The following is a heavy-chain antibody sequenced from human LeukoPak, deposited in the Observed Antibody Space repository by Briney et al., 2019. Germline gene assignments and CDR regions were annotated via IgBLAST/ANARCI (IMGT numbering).Heavy chain of an antibody. CDR2: ISSSSSYI. CDR1: GLTFSSYS. CDR3: ARTHDYGDYEGDY. Sequence: GGSLRLSCAASGLTFSSYSMNWVRQAPGKGLEWVSSISSSSSYIYYADSVKGRFTISRDNAKNSLYLQMNSLRAEDTAVYYCARTHDYGDYEGDYWGQGTLVTVSS. D-gene: IGHD4-17*01. V-gene: IGHV3-21*01. J-gene: IGHJ4*02.